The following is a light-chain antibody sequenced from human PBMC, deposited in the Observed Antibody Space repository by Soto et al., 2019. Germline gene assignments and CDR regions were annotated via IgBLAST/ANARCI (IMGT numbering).Light chain of an antibody. V-gene: IGLV2-14*01. CDR3: SSYTSSSIL. CDR2: DVS. CDR1: SSDVGGYNY. J-gene: IGLJ2*01. Sequence: QSVLTQPASVSGSPGQSITISCTGTSSDVGGYNYVSWYQQHPGKAPKLMIYDVSNRPPGVSNRFSGSKSGNTASLTISGLQAEDEADYYCSSYTSSSILFGGGTKLTVL.